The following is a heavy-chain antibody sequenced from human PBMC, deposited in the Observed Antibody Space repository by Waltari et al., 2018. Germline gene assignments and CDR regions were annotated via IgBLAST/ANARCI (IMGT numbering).Heavy chain of an antibody. D-gene: IGHD2-15*01. CDR2: ISSTGDTK. V-gene: IGHV3-48*01. Sequence: EVQLVESGGGLVQPGGSLRLSCVASGFTFTVYSMNWVRQAPGKGLEWVSYISSTGDTKYDACSVKGRFTISRDKSLYLQMNSLRAEDTAVYYCARDSAGTYCSGGSCPDYWGQGTLVTVSS. CDR1: GFTFTVYS. CDR3: ARDSAGTYCSGGSCPDY. J-gene: IGHJ4*02.